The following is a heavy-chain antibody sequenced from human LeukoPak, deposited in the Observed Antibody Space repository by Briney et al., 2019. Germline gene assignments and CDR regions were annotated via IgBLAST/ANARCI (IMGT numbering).Heavy chain of an antibody. CDR3: ARDGGYSGYDFFDY. V-gene: IGHV1-3*01. J-gene: IGHJ4*02. CDR1: GYTFTSYA. D-gene: IGHD5-12*01. CDR2: INAGNGNT. Sequence: ASVKVSCKASGYTFTSYATHWVRQAPGQRLEWMGWINAGNGNTKYSQKFQGRVTITRDTSASTAYMELSSLRSEDTAVYYCARDGGYSGYDFFDYWGQGTLVTVSS.